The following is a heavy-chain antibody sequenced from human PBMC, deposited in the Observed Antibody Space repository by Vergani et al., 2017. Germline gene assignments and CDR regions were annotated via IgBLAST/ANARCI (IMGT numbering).Heavy chain of an antibody. CDR1: GFTVSSNY. CDR2: IYSGGST. CDR3: ASGYCSGGSCYGGASYFDY. Sequence: VQLVESGGGVVQPGRSLRLSCAASGFTVSSNYMSWVRQAPGKGLEWVSVIYSGGSTYYADSVKGRFTISRDNSKNTLYLQMNSLRAEDTAVYYCASGYCSGGSCYGGASYFDYWGQGTLVTVSS. V-gene: IGHV3-66*01. D-gene: IGHD2-15*01. J-gene: IGHJ4*02.